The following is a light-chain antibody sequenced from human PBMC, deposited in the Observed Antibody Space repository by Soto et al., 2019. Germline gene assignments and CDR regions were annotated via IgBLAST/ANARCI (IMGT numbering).Light chain of an antibody. V-gene: IGKV3-15*01. J-gene: IGKJ1*01. CDR1: QSVGSN. Sequence: EIVMTQSPATLSVSPGERATISCRASQSVGSNLAWYQQKPGQAPRLLIYGASTRATGIPARFSGSGSGTAFTLTISSLQSEDFAIYFCQQYNNWPPDRTFGQGTKVEIK. CDR3: QQYNNWPPDRT. CDR2: GAS.